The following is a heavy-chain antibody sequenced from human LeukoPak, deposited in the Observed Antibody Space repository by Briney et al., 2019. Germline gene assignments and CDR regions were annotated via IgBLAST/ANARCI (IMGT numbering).Heavy chain of an antibody. CDR3: ARDKGAAAGKGVLDY. D-gene: IGHD6-13*01. CDR2: ISDDGKYI. J-gene: IGHJ4*02. CDR1: GFTFSRYS. V-gene: IGHV3-21*01. Sequence: SGGSLRLSCAASGFTFSRYSMNWVRQAPGKGLEWVSSISDDGKYIYYADSVKGRFSISRDNAKSSLYLQMNSLRAEDTAVYYCARDKGAAAGKGVLDYWGQGTLVTVSS.